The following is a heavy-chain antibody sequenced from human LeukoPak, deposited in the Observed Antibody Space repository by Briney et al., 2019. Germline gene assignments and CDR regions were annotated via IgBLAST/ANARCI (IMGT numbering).Heavy chain of an antibody. CDR1: GYTFTGYY. Sequence: ASVKVSCKASGYTFTGYYMHWVRQAPGQGLEWMGGIIPIFGTANYAQKFQGRVTITADESTSTAYMELSSLRSEDTAVYYCARDRYYYGSGMIVFFDYWGQGTLVTVSS. V-gene: IGHV1-69*13. J-gene: IGHJ4*02. CDR3: ARDRYYYGSGMIVFFDY. D-gene: IGHD3-10*01. CDR2: IIPIFGTA.